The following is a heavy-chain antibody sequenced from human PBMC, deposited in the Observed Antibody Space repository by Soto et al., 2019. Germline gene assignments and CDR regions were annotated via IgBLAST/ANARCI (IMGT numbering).Heavy chain of an antibody. J-gene: IGHJ4*02. CDR2: IYSGGST. V-gene: IGHV3-53*04. CDR3: ARVSAAYCGGDCYVYYFDY. D-gene: IGHD2-21*02. CDR1: GFTISNNY. Sequence: VQLVESGGGLVQPGGSLRLSCAASGFTISNNYMSWVRQAPGKGLEWVSVIYSGGSTYYADSVKGRFTISRHNSKNTLYLQMNSLRAEDTAVYYCARVSAAYCGGDCYVYYFDYWGQGTLVTVSS.